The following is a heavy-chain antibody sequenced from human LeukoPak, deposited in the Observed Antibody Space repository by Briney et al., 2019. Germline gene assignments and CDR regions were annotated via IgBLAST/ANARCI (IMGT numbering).Heavy chain of an antibody. CDR2: IKQDGSEK. Sequence: PGGSLRLSCAASGFTFSSYWMSWVRQAPGKGLEWVANIKQDGSEKYYVDSVKGRFTISRDNAKKSVYLQMNSLRAEDTAVYYCARASYGDYIFDYWGQGTLVTVSS. D-gene: IGHD4-17*01. CDR3: ARASYGDYIFDY. V-gene: IGHV3-7*01. J-gene: IGHJ4*02. CDR1: GFTFSSYW.